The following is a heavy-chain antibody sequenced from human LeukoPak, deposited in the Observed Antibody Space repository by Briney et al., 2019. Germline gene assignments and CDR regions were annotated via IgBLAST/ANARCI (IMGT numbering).Heavy chain of an antibody. CDR2: TSDRGDYT. D-gene: IGHD1-7*01. CDR1: GFPFSNYN. CDR3: ARKAQYNGHYPLDY. Sequence: GGSLRLSCVASGFPFSNYNMNWVRQAPGKGLEWVSGTSDRGDYTYYADSVKGRFTISRDSSKNTLFLQMNSLRAEDTALYFCARKAQYNGHYPLDYWGQGTLVTVSS. J-gene: IGHJ4*02. V-gene: IGHV3-23*01.